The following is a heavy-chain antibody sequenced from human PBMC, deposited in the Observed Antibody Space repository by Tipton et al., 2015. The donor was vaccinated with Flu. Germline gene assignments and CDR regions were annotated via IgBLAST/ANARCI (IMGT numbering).Heavy chain of an antibody. CDR1: GFTFSDYY. D-gene: IGHD5-24*01. V-gene: IGHV3-11*01. CDR2: ISSSGSTI. Sequence: SLRLSCAASGFTFSDYYMSWIRQAPGKGLEWVSYISSSGSTIYYADSVTGRFTISRDNAKNSLYLQMNSLRAEDTAVYYCARDSVRDGYKYYYGMDVWGQGTTVTVSS. J-gene: IGHJ6*02. CDR3: ARDSVRDGYKYYYGMDV.